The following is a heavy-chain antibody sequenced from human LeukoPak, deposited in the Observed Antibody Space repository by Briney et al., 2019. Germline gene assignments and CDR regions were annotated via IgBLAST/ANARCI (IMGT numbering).Heavy chain of an antibody. D-gene: IGHD3-22*01. V-gene: IGHV3-23*01. Sequence: GGSLRLSCAASGFIFSNYGMNWVRQAPGKGLEWVAAISASGSATSYADSVRGRFTISRDNSKNTLYLQMNSLRAEDTAVYYCAKNSDSSGYYLNYWGQGTLVTVSS. CDR1: GFIFSNYG. CDR2: ISASGSAT. CDR3: AKNSDSSGYYLNY. J-gene: IGHJ4*02.